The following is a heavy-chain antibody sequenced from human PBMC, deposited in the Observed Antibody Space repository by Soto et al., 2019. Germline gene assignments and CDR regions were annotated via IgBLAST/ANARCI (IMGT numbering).Heavy chain of an antibody. D-gene: IGHD4-4*01. J-gene: IGHJ6*02. CDR1: GGTFSSYT. Sequence: GASVKVSCKASGGTFSSYTISWVLQAPGQGLEWMGRIIPILGITNYAQKFQGRVTITADKSTSTAYMELSSLRSEDTAVYYCASSYSNYALIDYYYYGMDVWGQGTTVTVPS. CDR3: ASSYSNYALIDYYYYGMDV. V-gene: IGHV1-69*02. CDR2: IIPILGIT.